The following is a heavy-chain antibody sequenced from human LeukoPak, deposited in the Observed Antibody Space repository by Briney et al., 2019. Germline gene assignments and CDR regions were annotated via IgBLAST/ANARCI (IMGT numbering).Heavy chain of an antibody. D-gene: IGHD3-10*01. CDR2: IGTVGDT. CDR1: GFTFSSYD. J-gene: IGHJ2*01. V-gene: IGHV3-13*01. CDR3: ARGRLSGSGSYLWYFDL. Sequence: KSGGSLRLSCAASGFTFSSYDMHWVRQPTGKGLEWVSGIGTVGDTYYPDSVKGRFTVSRENAKNSLYLQMNSLRAGDTAVYYCARGRLSGSGSYLWYFDLWGRGTLVTVSS.